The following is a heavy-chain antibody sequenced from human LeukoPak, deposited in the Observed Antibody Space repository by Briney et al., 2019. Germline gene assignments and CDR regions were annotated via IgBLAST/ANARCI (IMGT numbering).Heavy chain of an antibody. J-gene: IGHJ4*02. V-gene: IGHV5-51*04. D-gene: IGHD5-18*01. CDR1: GYSFTSYW. Sequence: GESLKISCKGSGYSFTSYWIGWVRQMPGKGLEWMGIIYPGDSDTRYSPSFQGQVTISADKPISTAYLQWSSLKASDTAMYYCATRTAMDPYYFDYWGQGTLVTVSS. CDR3: ATRTAMDPYYFDY. CDR2: IYPGDSDT.